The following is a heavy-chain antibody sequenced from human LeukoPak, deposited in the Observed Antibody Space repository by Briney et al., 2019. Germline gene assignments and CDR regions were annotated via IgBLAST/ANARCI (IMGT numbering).Heavy chain of an antibody. J-gene: IGHJ4*02. CDR1: GFTFSIYG. CDR3: ARAGYNTGWYEY. D-gene: IGHD6-19*01. V-gene: IGHV3-33*01. CDR2: IWEDGTNI. Sequence: GTSLRLSCAASGFTFSIYGMHWVRQAPGRGLEWVADIWEDGTNINYADSVKGRFTISRDNSKSTLFLQMNNLRAEDTALYYCARAGYNTGWYEYWGQGTLVTVSS.